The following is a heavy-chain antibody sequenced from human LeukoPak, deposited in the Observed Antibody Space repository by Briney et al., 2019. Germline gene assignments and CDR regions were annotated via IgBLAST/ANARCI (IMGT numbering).Heavy chain of an antibody. V-gene: IGHV4-59*01. CDR3: AREERGCFDY. CDR2: IHYSGST. J-gene: IGHJ4*02. Sequence: PSETLSLTCTVSGGSISTYYWSWIRQPPGKGLEWIGYIHYSGSTKYNPSLKSRVTISADTSKNQFSLKLSSVTAADTAVYYCAREERGCFDYWGQGTLVTVSS. D-gene: IGHD1-26*01. CDR1: GGSISTYY.